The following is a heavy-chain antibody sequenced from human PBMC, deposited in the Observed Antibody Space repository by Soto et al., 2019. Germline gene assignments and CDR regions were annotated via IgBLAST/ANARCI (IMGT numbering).Heavy chain of an antibody. V-gene: IGHV4-39*01. CDR3: ARRDWNGIDP. CDR2: VYYTGRT. D-gene: IGHD1-1*01. Sequence: QLQLQESGPGLVKPSDTLSLTCTVSGGSISRSSYFWGWIRQPPGKGLEWIGDVYYTGRTYYNPSLKSRVTISVDTSKNQFSLKLSSVTAADTAVDYCARRDWNGIDPWGQGTLVTVSS. J-gene: IGHJ5*02. CDR1: GGSISRSSYF.